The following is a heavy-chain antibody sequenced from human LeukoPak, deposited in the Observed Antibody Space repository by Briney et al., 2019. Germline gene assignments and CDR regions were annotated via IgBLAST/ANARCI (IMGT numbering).Heavy chain of an antibody. CDR3: AREGGSGTYGWVDP. CDR1: GGSISSHY. D-gene: IGHD1-26*01. Sequence: SETLSLTCTVSGGSISSHYWSWIRQPPGKGLEWIGYISYSGSTNYNPSLKSRVTISVDTSKNQFSLKLSSVTAADTAVYYCAREGGSGTYGWVDPSGQGTLVTVSS. V-gene: IGHV4-59*11. CDR2: ISYSGST. J-gene: IGHJ5*02.